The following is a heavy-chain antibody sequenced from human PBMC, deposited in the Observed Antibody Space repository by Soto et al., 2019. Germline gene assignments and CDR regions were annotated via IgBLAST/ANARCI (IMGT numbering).Heavy chain of an antibody. J-gene: IGHJ6*01. D-gene: IGHD2-21*02. CDR1: GFTFSTYS. V-gene: IGHV3-21*02. CDR3: AREETALPLAYGLAV. Sequence: EVQLVESGGGLVKPGGSLRLSCVAAGFTFSTYSMNWVRPAPGKVLECVSTIGTRSDIYYAESVKGRFTISIDNSKKSLSLQMNSLIDEDTAVYYCAREETALPLAYGLAVWGQGTAVNVSS. CDR2: IGTRSDI.